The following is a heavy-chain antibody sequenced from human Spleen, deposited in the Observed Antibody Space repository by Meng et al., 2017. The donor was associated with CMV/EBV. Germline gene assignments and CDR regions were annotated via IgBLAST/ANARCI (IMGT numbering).Heavy chain of an antibody. CDR1: SFSCSAYA. CDR3: ARDSIVASGTHLDY. Sequence: SFSCSAYAWSWVRQTPGKGLEWIGCINYNGGSTYHDPCFKGRVIISLDTSKSPLYLRLSCVTAADTAVYYCARDSIVASGTHLDYWGQGTLVTVSS. V-gene: IGHV4-31*02. CDR2: INYNGGST. J-gene: IGHJ4*02. D-gene: IGHD5-12*01.